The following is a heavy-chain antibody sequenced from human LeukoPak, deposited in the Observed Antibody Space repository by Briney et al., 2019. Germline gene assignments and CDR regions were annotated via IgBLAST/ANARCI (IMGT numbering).Heavy chain of an antibody. CDR1: TGSFSGYY. CDR3: ARNRADGSGTYYERNPLNFDS. D-gene: IGHD3-10*01. J-gene: IGHJ4*01. Sequence: SETLSLTCAVYTGSFSGYYWTWIRQPPGKGLEWIGEINHSGSTNCNPSLKSRITLSVETSKNQFSLKVGSVTAADTAIYYCARNRADGSGTYYERNPLNFDSWGQGTLVTVSS. CDR2: INHSGST. V-gene: IGHV4-34*01.